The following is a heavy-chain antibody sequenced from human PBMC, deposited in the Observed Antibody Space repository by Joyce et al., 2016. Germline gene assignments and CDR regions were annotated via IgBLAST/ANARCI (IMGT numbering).Heavy chain of an antibody. Sequence: EVQLVESGGGLVQPGGSLILSCAASGFLFSSKEMNWVRQAPGKGLEWIAYNSRSGVLIHYADSVRGRFTISRDNAGSSLYLQMESLRAEDTAMYDCASPSCAVWGQGRLVTVSS. CDR2: NSRSGVLI. J-gene: IGHJ4*02. V-gene: IGHV3-48*03. CDR3: ASPSCAV. CDR1: GFLFSSKE.